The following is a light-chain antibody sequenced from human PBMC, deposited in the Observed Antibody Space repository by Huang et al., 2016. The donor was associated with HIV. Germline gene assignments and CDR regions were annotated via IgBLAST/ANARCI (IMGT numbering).Light chain of an antibody. J-gene: IGKJ1*01. Sequence: EIVWTQSPGTLSLSPGERATLSGRASQSVSSSYLAWYQQKPGQAPRLLIYGASSRATGIPDRFSGSGSGTDFTRTISRLEPEDFAVYYCQQYGSSPWTFGQGTKVEIK. V-gene: IGKV3-20*01. CDR1: QSVSSSY. CDR3: QQYGSSPWT. CDR2: GAS.